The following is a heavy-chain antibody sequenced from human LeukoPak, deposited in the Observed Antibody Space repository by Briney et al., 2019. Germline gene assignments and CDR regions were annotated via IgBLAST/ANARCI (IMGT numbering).Heavy chain of an antibody. CDR1: GSTFSSYA. CDR2: ISGSGGST. CDR3: AKDSSSSWYRGYFDY. Sequence: GGSLRLSCAASGSTFSSYAMSWVRQAPGKGLEWVSAISGSGGSTYYADSVKGRFTISRDNSKNTLYLQMNSLRAEDTAVYYCAKDSSSSWYRGYFDYWGQGTLVTVSS. V-gene: IGHV3-23*01. J-gene: IGHJ4*02. D-gene: IGHD6-13*01.